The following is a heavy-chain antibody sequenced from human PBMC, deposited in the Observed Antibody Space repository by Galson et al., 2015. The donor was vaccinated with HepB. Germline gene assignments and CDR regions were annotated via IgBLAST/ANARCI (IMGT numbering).Heavy chain of an antibody. D-gene: IGHD5-18*01. V-gene: IGHV5-10-1*01. J-gene: IGHJ6*02. Sequence: QSGAEVKKPGESLRISCKGSGYSFTSYWISWVRQMPGRGLEWMGRIDPSDSYTNYSPSFQGHVTISADKSISTAYLQWSSLKASDTAMYYCASPRGDTAMVRHISMDVWGQGTTVTVSS. CDR2: IDPSDSYT. CDR1: GYSFTSYW. CDR3: ASPRGDTAMVRHISMDV.